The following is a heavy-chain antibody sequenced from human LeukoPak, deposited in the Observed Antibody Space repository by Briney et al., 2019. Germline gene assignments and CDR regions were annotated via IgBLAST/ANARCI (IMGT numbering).Heavy chain of an antibody. J-gene: IGHJ4*02. V-gene: IGHV6-1*01. D-gene: IGHD6-13*01. CDR1: GDSVSSNSAA. CDR3: ARVRGVGSNSWYPYYFDY. CDR2: TYYRSKWYN. Sequence: SQTLSLTCAISGDSVSSNSAAWDWIRQSPSRGLEWLGSTYYRSKWYNDYAVSVKSRITINPDTSKNQFSLKLNSVTAADTAVYYCARVRGVGSNSWYPYYFDYWGQGTLVTVSS.